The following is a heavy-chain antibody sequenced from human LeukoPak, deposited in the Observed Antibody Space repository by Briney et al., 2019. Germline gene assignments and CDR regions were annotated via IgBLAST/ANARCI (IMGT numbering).Heavy chain of an antibody. CDR3: ARAEWGLVDY. J-gene: IGHJ4*02. D-gene: IGHD3-3*01. Sequence: PSETLSLTCSVSGYSISSGYYWGWIRQPPGKGLEWIGGIYHSGSTYYNPSLKSRVTISVDMSKNQFSLKLSSVTAADTAVYYCARAEWGLVDYWGQGTLVTVSS. CDR2: IYHSGST. CDR1: GYSISSGYY. V-gene: IGHV4-38-2*02.